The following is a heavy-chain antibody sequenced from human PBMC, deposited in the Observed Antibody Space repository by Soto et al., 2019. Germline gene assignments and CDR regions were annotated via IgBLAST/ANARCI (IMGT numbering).Heavy chain of an antibody. D-gene: IGHD6-19*01. Sequence: SETLSLTCTVSGGSSSSRSYFWGWIRQPPGKGLEWIASFYYSGSTYYNPSLKSRVTISVDTSKNQFSLKLSSVTAADTAVYYCARHEGSDIYSGWLIWGQGTMVTVSS. J-gene: IGHJ3*02. CDR2: FYYSGST. CDR3: ARHEGSDIYSGWLI. CDR1: GGSSSSRSYF. V-gene: IGHV4-39*01.